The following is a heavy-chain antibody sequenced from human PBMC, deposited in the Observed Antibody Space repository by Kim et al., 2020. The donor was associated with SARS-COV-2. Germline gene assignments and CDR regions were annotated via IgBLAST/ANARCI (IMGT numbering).Heavy chain of an antibody. D-gene: IGHD3-3*01. V-gene: IGHV4-59*13. J-gene: IGHJ6*02. CDR1: GGSISSYY. Sequence: SETLSLTCTVSGGSISSYYWSWIRQPPGKGLEWIGYIYYSGSTNYNPSLKSRVTISVDTSKNQFSLKLSSVTAADTAVYYCARVADWDDFWSGSPLGGMDVWGQGTTVTVSS. CDR2: IYYSGST. CDR3: ARVADWDDFWSGSPLGGMDV.